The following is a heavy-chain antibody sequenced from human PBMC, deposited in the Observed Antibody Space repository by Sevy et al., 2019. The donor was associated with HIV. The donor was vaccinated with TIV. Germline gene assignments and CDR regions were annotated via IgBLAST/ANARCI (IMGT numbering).Heavy chain of an antibody. D-gene: IGHD3-22*01. CDR2: IRQDGSEK. CDR3: ARPYRTDVCYYSGSSGYYYPTYFDY. Sequence: GGSLRLSCAASGFTFSNYWMSWVRQAPGKGLEWVANIRQDGSEKYFVDSVKGRFAISRDNAKNSLYLQMKSLRAEDTVVYYCARPYRTDVCYYSGSSGYYYPTYFDYWGQGTLVTVSS. J-gene: IGHJ4*02. CDR1: GFTFSNYW. V-gene: IGHV3-7*03.